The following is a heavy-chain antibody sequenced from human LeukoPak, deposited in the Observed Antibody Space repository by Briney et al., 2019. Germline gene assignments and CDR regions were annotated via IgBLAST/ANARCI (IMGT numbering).Heavy chain of an antibody. J-gene: IGHJ6*03. V-gene: IGHV3-30*02. D-gene: IGHD4/OR15-4a*01. Sequence: PGGSLRLSCAVSGLTFSISGIHWVRQAPGKGLEWVTFIRDDGSSEYYADSVKGRFTVSRDHSRNTMDLQMSSLTLEDTAVYFCAKLVDYCEGRTCFTSYYYTDIWGKGTTVTVSS. CDR3: AKLVDYCEGRTCFTSYYYTDI. CDR1: GLTFSISG. CDR2: IRDDGSSE.